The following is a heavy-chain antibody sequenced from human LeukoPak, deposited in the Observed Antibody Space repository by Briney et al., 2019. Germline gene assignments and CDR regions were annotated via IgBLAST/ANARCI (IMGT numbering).Heavy chain of an antibody. CDR3: ARVWGSSPDLDY. D-gene: IGHD6-13*01. Sequence: SETLSLTCTVSGGSISGGGYYWSWIRQPPGKGLEWIGYIYHSGSTYYNPSLKSRVTISVDRSKNQFSLKLSSVTAADTAVYYCARVWGSSPDLDYWGQGTLVTVSS. CDR2: IYHSGST. J-gene: IGHJ4*02. V-gene: IGHV4-30-2*01. CDR1: GGSISGGGYY.